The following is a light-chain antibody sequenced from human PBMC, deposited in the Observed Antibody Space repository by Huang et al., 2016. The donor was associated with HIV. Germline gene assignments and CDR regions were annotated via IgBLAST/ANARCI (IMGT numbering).Light chain of an antibody. CDR1: QSSSID. CDR2: DAA. Sequence: EIVLTQSPATLSLSPGDRATLSCRTTQSSSIDLAWYQQKPGQAPRLRIYDAANRASGIPARVSGSGSETDFTLTISRLEPEDFAVYYCQHRRNWPPYTFGQGTKLEIK. J-gene: IGKJ2*01. V-gene: IGKV3-11*01. CDR3: QHRRNWPPYT.